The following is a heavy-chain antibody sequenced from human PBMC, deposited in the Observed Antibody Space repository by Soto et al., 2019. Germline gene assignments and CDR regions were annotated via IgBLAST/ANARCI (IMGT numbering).Heavy chain of an antibody. CDR2: IIPILGIA. CDR3: ASALNPYSKNDYGDYYGMDV. CDR1: GGTFSSYT. J-gene: IGHJ6*02. Sequence: SVKVSCKASGGTFSSYTISWVRQAPGQGLEWMGRIIPILGIANYAQKFQGRVTITADESTSTAYMELSSLRSEDTAVYYCASALNPYSKNDYGDYYGMDVWGQGTTVTVSS. D-gene: IGHD4-17*01. V-gene: IGHV1-69*02.